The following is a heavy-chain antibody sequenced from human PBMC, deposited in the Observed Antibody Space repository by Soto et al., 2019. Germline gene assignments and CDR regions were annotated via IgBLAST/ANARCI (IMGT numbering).Heavy chain of an antibody. CDR2: IIPIFGTA. J-gene: IGHJ5*02. CDR1: GFTFSSYA. V-gene: IGHV1-69*01. CDR3: ARYYYDSSGYYYGFDP. D-gene: IGHD3-22*01. Sequence: VQLLESGGGLVQPGGSLRLSCAASGFTFSSYAISWVRQAPGQGLEWMGGIIPIFGTANYAQKFQGRVTITADESTSTAYMELSSLRSEDTAVYYCARYYYDSSGYYYGFDPWGQGTLVTVSS.